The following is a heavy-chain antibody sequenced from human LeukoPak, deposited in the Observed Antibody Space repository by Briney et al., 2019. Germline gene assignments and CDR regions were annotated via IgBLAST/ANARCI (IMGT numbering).Heavy chain of an antibody. V-gene: IGHV1-2*02. CDR1: GYTFTGYY. CDR3: ARDYSSGYYDSSGYHWDY. CDR2: INPNSGGT. D-gene: IGHD3-22*01. J-gene: IGHJ4*02. Sequence: ASVKVSCKASGYTFTGYYMHWVRQAPGRGLEWMGWINPNSGGTNYAQKFQGRVTMTRDTSISTAYMELSRLRSDDTAVYYCARDYSSGYYDSSGYHWDYWGQGTLVSVSS.